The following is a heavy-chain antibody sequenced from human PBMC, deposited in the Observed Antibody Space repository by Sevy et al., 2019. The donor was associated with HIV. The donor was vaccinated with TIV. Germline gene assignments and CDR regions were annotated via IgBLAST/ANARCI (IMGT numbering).Heavy chain of an antibody. CDR2: TYPGGIT. D-gene: IGHD4-17*01. CDR1: GFTVSSHY. CDR3: AKNQVEAGDYGMAYYYYMDV. J-gene: IGHJ6*03. Sequence: RGCLRLSCAASGFTVSSHYMSWVRQAPGKGLEWVSVTYPGGITYYAHSVKGRFTISRDNSENTLFLQMNNLRVDDTAVYYCAKNQVEAGDYGMAYYYYMDVWGKGTTVTVSS. V-gene: IGHV3-66*02.